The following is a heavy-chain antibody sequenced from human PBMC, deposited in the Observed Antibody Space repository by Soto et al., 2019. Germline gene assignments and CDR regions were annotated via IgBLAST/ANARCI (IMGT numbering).Heavy chain of an antibody. Sequence: PSETLSLTCAVYVGSFSGYYWSWIRQPPGKGLEWIGEINHSGSTNYNPSLKSRVTISVDTSKNQFSLKLSSVTAADTAVYYCARGRRGLLHLPFDPWGQGTLVTVSS. D-gene: IGHD3-22*01. CDR1: VGSFSGYY. CDR2: INHSGST. CDR3: ARGRRGLLHLPFDP. V-gene: IGHV4-34*01. J-gene: IGHJ5*02.